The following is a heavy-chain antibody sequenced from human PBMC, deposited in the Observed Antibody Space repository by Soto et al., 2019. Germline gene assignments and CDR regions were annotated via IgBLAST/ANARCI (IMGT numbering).Heavy chain of an antibody. V-gene: IGHV1-8*01. CDR3: ARGGIYYDFWSGYYGAYYYGMDV. CDR1: GYTFTSYD. CDR2: MNPNSGNT. J-gene: IGHJ6*02. D-gene: IGHD3-3*01. Sequence: QVQLVQSGAEVKKPGASVKVSCTASGYTFTSYDINWVRQATGQGLEWMGWMNPNSGNTGYAQKFQGRVTMTRNTSISTAYMELSSLRSEDTAVYYCARGGIYYDFWSGYYGAYYYGMDVWGQGTTVTVSS.